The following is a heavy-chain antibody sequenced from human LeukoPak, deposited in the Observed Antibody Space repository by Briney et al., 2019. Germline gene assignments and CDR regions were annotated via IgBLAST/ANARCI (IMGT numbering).Heavy chain of an antibody. J-gene: IGHJ6*03. CDR1: GGSISSSSYY. CDR3: AREDYYDSSGYYTNPYYYYYMDV. Sequence: SETLSLTCTVSGGSISSSSYYWGWIRQPPGKGLEWIGSIYYSGSTYYNPSLKSRVTISVDTSKNQFSLKLSSVTAADTAVYYCAREDYYDSSGYYTNPYYYYYMDVWGKGTTVTVSS. CDR2: IYYSGST. D-gene: IGHD3-22*01. V-gene: IGHV4-39*07.